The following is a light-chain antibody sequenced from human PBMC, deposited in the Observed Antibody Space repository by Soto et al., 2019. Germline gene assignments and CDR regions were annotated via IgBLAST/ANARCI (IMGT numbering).Light chain of an antibody. J-gene: IGKJ2*02. Sequence: EIVMTQSPATLSVSPGERATLSCRASQTVSSNLAWYQQKPGQPPRLLIYGASTRATGIPARFSGSGSGTEFTLTISSLQSEDFAVYYCQQYNNWPPCTFGQGTKLEIK. CDR3: QQYNNWPPCT. CDR1: QTVSSN. CDR2: GAS. V-gene: IGKV3D-15*01.